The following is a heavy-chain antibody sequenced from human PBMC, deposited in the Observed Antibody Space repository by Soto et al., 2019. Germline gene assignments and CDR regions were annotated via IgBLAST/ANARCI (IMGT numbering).Heavy chain of an antibody. CDR1: GGFISSNYW. CDR3: ARNPPSSYYGGSGTFDY. CDR2: AYHSGST. Sequence: QVQLQESGPGLVRPSGTLSLTCAVSGGFISSNYWWSWVRQTPGKGLEWIGDAYHSGSTKYNPSLKSRVSISVDKSKNQFSLKLTSVPAADTAVYYCARNPPSSYYGGSGTFDYWGQGTLVTISS. J-gene: IGHJ4*02. D-gene: IGHD3-22*01. V-gene: IGHV4-4*02.